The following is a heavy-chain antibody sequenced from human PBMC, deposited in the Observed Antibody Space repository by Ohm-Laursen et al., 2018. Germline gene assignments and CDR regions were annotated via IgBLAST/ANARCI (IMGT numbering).Heavy chain of an antibody. CDR1: GFTFISYA. CDR3: AKDISPVQPDYFDY. Sequence: SLRLSCSASGFTFISYAMTWVRQAPGKGLEWVSTISGSGGSTYNADSVKGRFTISRDNSKNTLYLQMNSLRAEDTAVYYCAKDISPVQPDYFDYWGQGTLVPVSS. D-gene: IGHD1-1*01. J-gene: IGHJ4*02. V-gene: IGHV3-23*01. CDR2: ISGSGGST.